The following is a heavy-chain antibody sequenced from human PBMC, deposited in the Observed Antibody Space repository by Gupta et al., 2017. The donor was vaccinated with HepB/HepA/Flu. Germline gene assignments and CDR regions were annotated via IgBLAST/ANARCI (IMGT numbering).Heavy chain of an antibody. D-gene: IGHD2-15*01. V-gene: IGHV3-7*01. CDR2: IKEEGSED. Sequence: EVQLVESGGGLVQPGGSLRRSCAAAAFTFRSYRMMWVRQAAGKGLEWVANIKEEGSEDYYVGSMKGRFTISRDNAKNLLYLEMNSLRAEDTAVYYCARIMVAASHFDYWGQGTLVTVSS. J-gene: IGHJ4*02. CDR3: ARIMVAASHFDY. CDR1: AFTFRSYR.